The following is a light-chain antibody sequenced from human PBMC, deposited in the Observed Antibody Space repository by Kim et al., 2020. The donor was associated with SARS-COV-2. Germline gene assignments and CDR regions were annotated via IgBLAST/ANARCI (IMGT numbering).Light chain of an antibody. CDR3: QVWDSDSDHVV. CDR1: NIGSKS. Sequence: PGKTAGLSRWGSNIGSKSVPWYQKKAGQAPILVIYYDGRRPSGIPERFSGSNSGNTATLTISRVEAGDEADYYCQVWDSDSDHVVFGGGTKLAVL. V-gene: IGLV3-21*04. CDR2: YDG. J-gene: IGLJ3*02.